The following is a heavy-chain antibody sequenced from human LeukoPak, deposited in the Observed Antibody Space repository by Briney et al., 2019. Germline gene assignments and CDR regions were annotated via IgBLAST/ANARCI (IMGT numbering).Heavy chain of an antibody. V-gene: IGHV4-31*03. CDR2: IYYSGST. Sequence: SETLSLTCTVFGGSISSGGYYWGWIRQHPGKGLEWIGYIYYSGSTYYNPSLKSRVTISVDTSKNQFSLKLSSVTAADTAVYYCARARGIVVVPAAMPGGIWFDPWGQGTLVTVSS. CDR3: ARARGIVVVPAAMPGGIWFDP. J-gene: IGHJ5*02. D-gene: IGHD2-2*01. CDR1: GGSISSGGYY.